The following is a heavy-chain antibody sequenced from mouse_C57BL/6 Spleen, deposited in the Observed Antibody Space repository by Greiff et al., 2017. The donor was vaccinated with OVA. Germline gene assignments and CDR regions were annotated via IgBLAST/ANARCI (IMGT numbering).Heavy chain of an antibody. Sequence: DVMLVESGGGLVKPGGSLKLSCAASGFTFSSYTLSWVRQTPEKRLEWVATISGGGGNTYYPDSVKGRFTISRDNAKNTLYLQMSRLRSEDTALCYCARQGNYVMDYWGQGTSVTVSS. CDR3: ARQGNYVMDY. D-gene: IGHD2-14*01. J-gene: IGHJ4*01. V-gene: IGHV5-9*01. CDR2: ISGGGGNT. CDR1: GFTFSSYT.